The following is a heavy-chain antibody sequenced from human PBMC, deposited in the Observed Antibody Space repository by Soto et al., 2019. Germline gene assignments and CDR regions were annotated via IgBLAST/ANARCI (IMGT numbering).Heavy chain of an antibody. J-gene: IGHJ4*02. CDR2: ISSSGSTI. CDR1: GFTFSDYY. D-gene: IGHD3-16*02. CDR3: ARDHATYYDYIWGSYLGY. V-gene: IGHV3-11*01. Sequence: GGSLRLSCAASGFTFSDYYMSWIRQAPGKGLEWVSYISSSGSTIYYADSVKGRFTISRDNAKNSLYLQMNSLRAEDTALFYCARDHATYYDYIWGSYLGYWGQGTLVTVSS.